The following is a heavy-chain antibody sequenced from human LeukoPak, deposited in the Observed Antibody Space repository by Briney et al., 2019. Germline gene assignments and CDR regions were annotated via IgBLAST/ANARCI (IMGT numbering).Heavy chain of an antibody. CDR1: DASISGYY. J-gene: IGHJ4*02. V-gene: IGHV4-39*01. D-gene: IGHD7-27*01. CDR2: IYYSGST. CDR3: ASNWGGDEYYFDY. Sequence: SETLSLTCTVSDASISGYYWGWIRQPPGKGLEWIASIYYSGSTYYNPSLKSRVTISVDTSKNQFSLRLSSVTAADTAVYYCASNWGGDEYYFDYWGQGSLVTVSS.